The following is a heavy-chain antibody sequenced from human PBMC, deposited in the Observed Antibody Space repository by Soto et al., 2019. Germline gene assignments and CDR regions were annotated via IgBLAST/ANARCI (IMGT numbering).Heavy chain of an antibody. V-gene: IGHV4-30-4*01. J-gene: IGHJ4*02. D-gene: IGHD2-2*02. Sequence: PSETLSLTCTVSGGSISSGDYYWSWIRQPPGKGLEWIGYIYYSGSTYYNPSLKSRVTISVDTSKNQFSLKLSSVTAADTAVYYCARADIVVVPAAIINYWGRGTLVTVSS. CDR1: GGSISSGDYY. CDR3: ARADIVVVPAAIINY. CDR2: IYYSGST.